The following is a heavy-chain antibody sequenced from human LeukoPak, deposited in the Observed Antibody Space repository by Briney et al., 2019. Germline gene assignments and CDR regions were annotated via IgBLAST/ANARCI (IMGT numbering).Heavy chain of an antibody. Sequence: ASETLSLTCAVYGGSFSGYYWSWIRQPPGKGLEWIGEINHSGSTNYNPSLKSRVTISVDTSKNQFSLKLSSVTAADTAVYYCARAQVCSSTGCYTRPFDYWGQGTLVTVSS. D-gene: IGHD2-2*02. CDR2: INHSGST. CDR3: ARAQVCSSTGCYTRPFDY. J-gene: IGHJ4*02. CDR1: GGSFSGYY. V-gene: IGHV4-34*01.